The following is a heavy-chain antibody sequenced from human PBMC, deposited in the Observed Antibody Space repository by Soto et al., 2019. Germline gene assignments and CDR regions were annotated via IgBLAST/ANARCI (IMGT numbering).Heavy chain of an antibody. CDR3: ARGRPLRPDIVAMPQAY. V-gene: IGHV1-8*02. CDR1: GGTFSSYA. CDR2: MNPNSGNT. J-gene: IGHJ4*02. D-gene: IGHD5-12*01. Sequence: ASVKVSCKASGGTFSSYAISWVRQAPGQGLEWMGWMNPNSGNTGYVQKFQGRVTMTRNTSISTAYMELSSLRSEDTAVYYCARGRPLRPDIVAMPQAYWGQGTLVTVSS.